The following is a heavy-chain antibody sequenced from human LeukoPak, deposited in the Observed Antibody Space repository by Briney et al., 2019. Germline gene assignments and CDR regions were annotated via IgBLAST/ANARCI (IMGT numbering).Heavy chain of an antibody. CDR2: IYYSGST. J-gene: IGHJ6*03. D-gene: IGHD2-15*01. CDR3: ARLVVVAATLGYYYYYYMDV. CDR1: GGSISSYY. V-gene: IGHV4-59*01. Sequence: PSETLSLTCTVSGGSISSYYWSWIRQPPGKGLEWIGYIYYSGSTNYNPSLKSRVTISVDTSKNQFSLKLSSVTAADTAVYYCARLVVVAATLGYYYYYYMDVWGKGTPVTVSS.